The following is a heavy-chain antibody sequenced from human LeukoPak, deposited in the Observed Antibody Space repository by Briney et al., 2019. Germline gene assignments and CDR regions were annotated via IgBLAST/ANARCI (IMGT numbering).Heavy chain of an antibody. Sequence: PGGSLRLSCAASGFTVSSNYMSWVRQAPGKGLEWVSVIYSGGSTYYADSVKGRFTISRDNSKNALYLQMNSLRAEDTAVYYCARGLRYFDWPSLGYWGQGTLVTVSS. CDR1: GFTVSSNY. D-gene: IGHD3-9*01. V-gene: IGHV3-66*02. CDR2: IYSGGST. J-gene: IGHJ4*02. CDR3: ARGLRYFDWPSLGY.